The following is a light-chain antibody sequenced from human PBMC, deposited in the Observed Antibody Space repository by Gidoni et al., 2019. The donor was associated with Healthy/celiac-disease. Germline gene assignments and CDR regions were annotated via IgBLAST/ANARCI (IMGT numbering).Light chain of an antibody. CDR3: QQLNSYPFT. Sequence: DIQLTQSPSFLSASVGDRVPITCRASQGISSYLAWYQQKPGKAPKLLIYAASTWQSGVPSRFSGSGSGTEFTLTISSLQPEEFATYYCQQLNSYPFTFGGXTKVEIK. V-gene: IGKV1-9*01. J-gene: IGKJ4*01. CDR2: AAS. CDR1: QGISSY.